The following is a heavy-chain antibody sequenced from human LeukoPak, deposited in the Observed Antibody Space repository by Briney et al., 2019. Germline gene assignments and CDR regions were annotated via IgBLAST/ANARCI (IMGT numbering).Heavy chain of an antibody. CDR3: AKRGVVIRGVIKVGFHKEAYYFDY. D-gene: IGHD3-10*01. J-gene: IGHJ4*02. CDR2: ISDGGGSR. Sequence: AGSLRRSCAVSGITLSNYGMSWVRPAPGKGLEWVAGISDGGGSRNYADSVKGRFTMSRDTPKNTLYLQMNSLRAEDTAVYVCAKRGVVIRGVIKVGFHKEAYYFDYWGQGALVTVSS. CDR1: GITLSNYG. V-gene: IGHV3-23*01.